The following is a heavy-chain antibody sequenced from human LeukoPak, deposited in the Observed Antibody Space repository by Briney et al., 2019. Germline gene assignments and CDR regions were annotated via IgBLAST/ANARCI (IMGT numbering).Heavy chain of an antibody. CDR3: ARTIYDYGDSYFDY. Sequence: PGGSLRLSCAASGFTFSSYGMHWVRQAPGKGLEWVSYISSSGSTIYYADSVKGRFTISRDNAKNSLYLQMNSLRAEDTAVYYCARTIYDYGDSYFDYWGQGTLVTVSS. D-gene: IGHD4-17*01. CDR2: ISSSGSTI. V-gene: IGHV3-48*04. CDR1: GFTFSSYG. J-gene: IGHJ4*02.